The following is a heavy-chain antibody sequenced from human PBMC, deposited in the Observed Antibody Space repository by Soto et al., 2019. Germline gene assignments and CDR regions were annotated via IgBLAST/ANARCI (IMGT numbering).Heavy chain of an antibody. CDR1: GYTFTSYG. CDR2: ISAYNGNT. CDR3: ARGPLYSSSWPADFDY. V-gene: IGHV1-18*01. J-gene: IGHJ4*02. Sequence: GASVQVSCKASGYTFTSYGISWVRQAPGQGLEWMGWISAYNGNTNYAQKLQGRVTMTTDTSTSTAYMELRSLRSDDTAVYYCARGPLYSSSWPADFDYWGQGTLVTVSS. D-gene: IGHD6-13*01.